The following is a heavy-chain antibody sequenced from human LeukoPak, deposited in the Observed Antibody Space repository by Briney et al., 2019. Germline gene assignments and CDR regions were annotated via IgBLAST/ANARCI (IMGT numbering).Heavy chain of an antibody. J-gene: IGHJ4*02. Sequence: SETLSLTCTVSGGSISSSSYYWGWIRQPPGKGLEWIGSIYYSGSTYYNPSLKSRVTISVDTSKNQFSLKLSSVTAADTAVYYCARARMTRHPYYYDSSGYFPMYYFDYWGQGTLVTVSS. V-gene: IGHV4-39*07. CDR2: IYYSGST. CDR3: ARARMTRHPYYYDSSGYFPMYYFDY. D-gene: IGHD3-22*01. CDR1: GGSISSSSYY.